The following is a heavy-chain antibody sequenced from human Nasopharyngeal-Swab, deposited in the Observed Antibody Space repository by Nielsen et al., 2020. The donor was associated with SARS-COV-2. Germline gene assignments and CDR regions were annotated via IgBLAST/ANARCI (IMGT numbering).Heavy chain of an antibody. J-gene: IGHJ4*02. D-gene: IGHD3-16*02. V-gene: IGHV3-7*01. CDR3: GRYNYEWGSYRKQYYFDN. CDR2: INHDGSEK. CDR1: GFTFSSFC. Sequence: ESLKISCAASGFTFSSFCMSWVRHVPGKGLEWVANINHDGSEKYYVDSVKGRFTISRDNADNSLYLQMHSLTAEDTAVYYCGRYNYEWGSYRKQYYFDNWGQGTVVSVSS.